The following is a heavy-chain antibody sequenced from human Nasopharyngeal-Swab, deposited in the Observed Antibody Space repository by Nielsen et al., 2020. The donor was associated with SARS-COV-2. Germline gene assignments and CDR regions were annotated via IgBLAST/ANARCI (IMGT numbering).Heavy chain of an antibody. Sequence: ASVKVSCKASGYTFTSYDINWVRQATGKGLEWMGWMNPNSGNTGYAQKFQGRVTMTRNTSISTAYMELSSLRSEDTAVYYCARVRPQYSSSWYGYYYYGMDVWGQGTTVTVSS. CDR3: ARVRPQYSSSWYGYYYYGMDV. CDR1: GYTFTSYD. V-gene: IGHV1-8*01. J-gene: IGHJ6*02. CDR2: MNPNSGNT. D-gene: IGHD6-13*01.